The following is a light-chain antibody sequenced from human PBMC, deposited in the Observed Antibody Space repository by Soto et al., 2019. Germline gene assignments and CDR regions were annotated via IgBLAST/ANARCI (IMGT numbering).Light chain of an antibody. CDR1: QSVSSSY. CDR3: QQYGSSSYT. CDR2: VAS. Sequence: EIVLTQSPGTLSLSPGERATLSCRASQSVSSSYLAWYQQKPGQAPRLVIYVASSRATGIPDRFSGSGSGTDFTLTISRLEPEDFAVYYCQQYGSSSYTFGQGTKLEIK. V-gene: IGKV3-20*01. J-gene: IGKJ2*01.